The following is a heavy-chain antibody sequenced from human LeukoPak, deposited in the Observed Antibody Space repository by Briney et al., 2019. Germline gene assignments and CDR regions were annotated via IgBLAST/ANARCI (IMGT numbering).Heavy chain of an antibody. CDR1: GITLSNAW. CDR3: TTYSSGSCPF. V-gene: IGHV3-15*01. CDR2: IYRSSTGETT. Sequence: RGSRRLSCAASGITLSNAWMTWVRKAPGKGLEWVGSIYRSSTGETTDYGGPVEGRFTMSRDDSKNTLYLQMNSMKPEDTAVYYCTTYSSGSCPFWGQGTLVTVSS. J-gene: IGHJ4*02. D-gene: IGHD6-19*01.